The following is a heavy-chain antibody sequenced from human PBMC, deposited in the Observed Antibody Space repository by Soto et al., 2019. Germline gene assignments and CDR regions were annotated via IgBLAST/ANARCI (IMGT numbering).Heavy chain of an antibody. CDR2: IGTAGDT. CDR1: GFTFSSYD. D-gene: IGHD2-2*01. CDR3: ARGYCSSTSCPLLDY. J-gene: IGHJ4*02. Sequence: EVQLVESGGGLVQPGGSLRLSCAASGFTFSSYDMHWVRQATGKGLEWVSAIGTAGDTCYPGSVKGRFTISRENAKISLYLQMNSLRAGDTAVYYCARGYCSSTSCPLLDYWGQGTLVTVSS. V-gene: IGHV3-13*01.